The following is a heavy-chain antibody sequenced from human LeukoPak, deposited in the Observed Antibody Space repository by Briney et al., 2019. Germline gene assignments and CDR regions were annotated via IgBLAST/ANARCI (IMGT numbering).Heavy chain of an antibody. Sequence: GGSLKISCKGSGYSFSSQWIGWVRQMPGKGLEWMGVIYPADSDTRYSPSFQGQVTISADKSISTAYLRWRSLKASDTAMYYCATSPYCSGGSCYLSAYWGQGTLVTVSS. CDR3: ATSPYCSGGSCYLSAY. CDR2: IYPADSDT. J-gene: IGHJ4*02. D-gene: IGHD2-15*01. V-gene: IGHV5-51*01. CDR1: GYSFSSQW.